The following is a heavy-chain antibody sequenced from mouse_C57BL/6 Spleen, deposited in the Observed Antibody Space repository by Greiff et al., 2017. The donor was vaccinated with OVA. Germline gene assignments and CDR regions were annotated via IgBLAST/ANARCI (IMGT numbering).Heavy chain of an antibody. CDR1: GYTFTGYW. CDR2: ILPGSGST. J-gene: IGHJ1*03. CDR3: ARGGHYYGSSYGYFDV. D-gene: IGHD1-1*01. Sequence: QVQLKESGPELMKPGASVKLSCKATGYTFTGYWIEWVKQRPGHGLEWIGEILPGSGSTNYNEKFKGKATFTADTSSNTAYMQLSSLTTEDSAIYYCARGGHYYGSSYGYFDVWGTGATVTVSS. V-gene: IGHV1-9*01.